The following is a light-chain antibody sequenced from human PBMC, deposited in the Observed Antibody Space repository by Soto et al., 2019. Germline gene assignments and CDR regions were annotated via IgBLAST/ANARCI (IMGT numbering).Light chain of an antibody. CDR2: GAS. V-gene: IGKV3D-20*02. J-gene: IGKJ5*01. Sequence: ESVLTQSPGTLSLSPGERATLSCRASQSVSSNYLAWYQQKPGQAPRLLIYGASNRATGIPARFSGSGSGTDFTLTISSLEPEDFAVYYCQQRSNWITFGQGTRLEI. CDR3: QQRSNWIT. CDR1: QSVSSNY.